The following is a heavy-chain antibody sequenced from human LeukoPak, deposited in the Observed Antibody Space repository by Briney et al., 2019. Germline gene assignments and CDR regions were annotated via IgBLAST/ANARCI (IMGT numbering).Heavy chain of an antibody. Sequence: ASVKVSCKASGYISTSYYIHWVRQAPGQGLEWMGIINPSGGSTSYAQKFQGRVTMTRDTSTSKVYMELSSLRSEDTAVYYCARDKGAAEYFNYWGQGTLVTVSS. D-gene: IGHD6-13*01. CDR2: INPSGGST. CDR1: GYISTSYY. J-gene: IGHJ4*02. V-gene: IGHV1-46*01. CDR3: ARDKGAAEYFNY.